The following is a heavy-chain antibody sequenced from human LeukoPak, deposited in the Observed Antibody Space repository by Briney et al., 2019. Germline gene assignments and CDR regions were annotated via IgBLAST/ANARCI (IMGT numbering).Heavy chain of an antibody. D-gene: IGHD6-19*01. V-gene: IGHV1-2*02. J-gene: IGHJ4*02. Sequence: ASVKVSCKASGYTFTRYYMHWVRQAPGQGREWMGGINPNSGGTNYAQKFSGRVTMTRDTSISTAYMELSRLRSDDTAVYFCERDDRALLYSSGWQIDSWGQGTLVTVSS. CDR3: ERDDRALLYSSGWQIDS. CDR1: GYTFTRYY. CDR2: INPNSGGT.